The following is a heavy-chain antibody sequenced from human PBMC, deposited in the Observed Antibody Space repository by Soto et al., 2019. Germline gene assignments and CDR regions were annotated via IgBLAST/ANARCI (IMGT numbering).Heavy chain of an antibody. CDR1: GGRFISHW. CDR2: IDPSDSYT. J-gene: IGHJ6*02. V-gene: IGHV5-10-1*01. CDR3: ARLKTSGSYGLDV. Sequence: KGAGGRFISHWSSWVRKMPGKGLEWLGRIDPSDSYTNYSPSFQGHVTISADKSISTAYLQWSSLKASDTAMYYCARLKTSGSYGLDVWGQGTTVTVSS. D-gene: IGHD6-19*01.